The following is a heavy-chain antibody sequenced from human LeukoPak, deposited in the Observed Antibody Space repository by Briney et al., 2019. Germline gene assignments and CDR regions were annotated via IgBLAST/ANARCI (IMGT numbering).Heavy chain of an antibody. D-gene: IGHD3-10*01. V-gene: IGHV4-61*05. CDR1: GGSISSSTYY. J-gene: IGHJ5*02. CDR3: ARGAWGVRGVIITEA. Sequence: SETLSLTCTVSGGSISSSTYYWGWIRRPPGKGLEWIGYIYYSGSTNYNPSLKSRVTISVDTSKNQFSLKLSSVTAADTAVYYCARGAWGVRGVIITEAWGQGTLVTVSS. CDR2: IYYSGST.